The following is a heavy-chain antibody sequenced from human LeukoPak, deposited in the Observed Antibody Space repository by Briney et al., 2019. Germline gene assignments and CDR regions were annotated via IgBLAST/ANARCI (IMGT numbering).Heavy chain of an antibody. Sequence: GGSLRLSCAASGFTFSSYWMSWVRQAPGKGLEWVANIKQDGSEKYYVASVKGRFTISRDNAKNSLYLQMNSLRAEDTAVYHCAGPRPTTGDAFDIWGQGTMVTVSS. V-gene: IGHV3-7*01. CDR2: IKQDGSEK. J-gene: IGHJ3*02. CDR3: AGPRPTTGDAFDI. D-gene: IGHD1-14*01. CDR1: GFTFSSYW.